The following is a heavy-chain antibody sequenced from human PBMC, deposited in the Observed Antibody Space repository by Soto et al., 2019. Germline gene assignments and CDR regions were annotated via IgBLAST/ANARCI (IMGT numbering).Heavy chain of an antibody. CDR3: ARDLKRPHEYYYYGMDV. CDR2: IYPGDSDT. J-gene: IGHJ6*02. V-gene: IGHV5-51*01. Sequence: GESLIPYCKCPGCSFTRYWIGLVREMPGKGLGWMGIIYPGDSDTRYSPSFQGQATISADKSISTAYLKWSSLKASDTAVYYCARDLKRPHEYYYYGMDVWGQGTTVTVSS. CDR1: GCSFTRYW.